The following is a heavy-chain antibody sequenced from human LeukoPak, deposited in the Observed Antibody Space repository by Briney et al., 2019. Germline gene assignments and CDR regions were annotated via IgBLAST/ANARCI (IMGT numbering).Heavy chain of an antibody. CDR3: AKPGGGNYFTHKYFSP. J-gene: IGHJ5*02. V-gene: IGHV3-74*01. Sequence: PGGSLRLSCAASGNYWIHWVRQVPGKGLVWVSHINSDGSWTSYADSVKGRFTISRDNSKNTLYLQMNSLRADDTAVYYCAKPGGGNYFTHKYFSPWGQGTLVAVSS. CDR2: INSDGSWT. CDR1: GNYW. D-gene: IGHD1-26*01.